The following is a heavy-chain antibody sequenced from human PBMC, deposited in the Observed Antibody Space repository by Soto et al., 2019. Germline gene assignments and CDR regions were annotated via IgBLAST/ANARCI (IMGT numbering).Heavy chain of an antibody. Sequence: GGSLRLSCAVSGFTVSSNYMNWVRQAPGEGLEWVSVIYSGGTTDYADSVKGRFTISRDSSKNTLYLQMNSLRAEDTAVYYCARGLSLSEWWFDYWGQGTLVTVSS. V-gene: IGHV3-53*01. CDR3: ARGLSLSEWWFDY. CDR1: GFTVSSNY. J-gene: IGHJ4*02. D-gene: IGHD2-8*01. CDR2: IYSGGTT.